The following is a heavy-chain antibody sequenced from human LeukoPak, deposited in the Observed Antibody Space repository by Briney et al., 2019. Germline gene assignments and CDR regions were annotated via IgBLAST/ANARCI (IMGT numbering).Heavy chain of an antibody. Sequence: GGCLRLACAASGFTFSSYWMGWGRQAPGKGLERVANIKKDGIEKYYVDSVRGRFTIPRDNAKNSIYLQLNSLRVEDPAVYYCAKDIVGGGDDYWGQGTLVIVSS. CDR3: AKDIVGGGDDY. D-gene: IGHD2-21*02. CDR1: GFTFSSYW. J-gene: IGHJ4*02. CDR2: IKKDGIEK. V-gene: IGHV3-7*01.